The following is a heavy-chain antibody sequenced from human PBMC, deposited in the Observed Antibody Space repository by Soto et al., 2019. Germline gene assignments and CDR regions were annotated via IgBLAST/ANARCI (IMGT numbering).Heavy chain of an antibody. CDR2: VYYSGST. Sequence: LSLTCTVSGGSISSSSYYWGWIRQPPGKGLEWIGSVYYSGSTYYNPSLKSRVTISVDTSKNQFSLKLSSVTAADTAVYYCASPKIAFYNWFDPWGQGTLVTVSS. CDR3: ASPKIAFYNWFDP. D-gene: IGHD3-3*02. V-gene: IGHV4-39*01. J-gene: IGHJ5*02. CDR1: GGSISSSSYY.